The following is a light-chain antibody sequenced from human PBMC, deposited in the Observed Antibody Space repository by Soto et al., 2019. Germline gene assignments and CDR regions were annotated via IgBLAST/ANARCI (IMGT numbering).Light chain of an antibody. Sequence: EIVLTQSPGTLSLSPGERATLSCRASQSVSSSYLAWYQQKPGQAPRLLIYGASSRATGIPDRFSGSGSGTDFTLTISRLEPEDFAVYYCQQYGSSPNTFSPGTKVDIK. V-gene: IGKV3-20*01. CDR1: QSVSSSY. CDR2: GAS. J-gene: IGKJ3*01. CDR3: QQYGSSPNT.